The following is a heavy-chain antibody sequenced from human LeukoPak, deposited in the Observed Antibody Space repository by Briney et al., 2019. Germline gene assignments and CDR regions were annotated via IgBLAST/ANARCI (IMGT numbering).Heavy chain of an antibody. CDR3: ARVNLDSSGSPYLDV. D-gene: IGHD3-22*01. CDR2: INPSGGST. J-gene: IGHJ6*02. CDR1: GYTFTSYY. V-gene: IGHV1-46*01. Sequence: ASVKVSCKASGYTFTSYYMHWVRPAPGQGLEWMGIINPSGGSTSYAQKFQGRVTMTRDTSTSTVYMELSSLRSEDTAVYYCARVNLDSSGSPYLDVWGQGTTVTVSS.